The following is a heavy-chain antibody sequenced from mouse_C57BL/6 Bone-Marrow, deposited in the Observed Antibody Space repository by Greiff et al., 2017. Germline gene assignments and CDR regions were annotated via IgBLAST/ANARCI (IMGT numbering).Heavy chain of an antibody. J-gene: IGHJ1*03. V-gene: IGHV1-64*01. CDR2: IHPNSGST. CDR1: GYTFTSYW. D-gene: IGHD1-1*01. Sequence: QVQLQQPGAELVKPGASVKLSCKASGYTFTSYWMHWVKQRPGQGLEWIGMIHPNSGSTKYNEKFKSKATLTVDKSSSPAYMQLSSLTSEDSAVYYCATHHYYGSSYWYFDVWGTGTTVTVSS. CDR3: ATHHYYGSSYWYFDV.